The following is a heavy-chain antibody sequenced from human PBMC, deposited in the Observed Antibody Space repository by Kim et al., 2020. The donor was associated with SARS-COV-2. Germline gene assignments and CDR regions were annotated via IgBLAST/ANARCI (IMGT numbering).Heavy chain of an antibody. Sequence: GGSLRLSCTASGFIFGNYAMTWVRQAPGKGPEWVSSVSGSGGTTFYADFGKGRLTISRDNIMNTVDLHMNSLRVDDTAVYYCGKGFEGSTDYHSMDVWG. D-gene: IGHD3-9*01. CDR1: GFIFGNYA. CDR2: VSGSGGTT. J-gene: IGHJ6*03. CDR3: GKGFEGSTDYHSMDV. V-gene: IGHV3-23*01.